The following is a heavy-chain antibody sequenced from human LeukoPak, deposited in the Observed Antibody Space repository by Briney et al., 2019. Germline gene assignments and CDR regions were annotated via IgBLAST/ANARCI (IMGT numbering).Heavy chain of an antibody. CDR1: GFTFSSYG. Sequence: GGSLRLSCAASGFTFSSYGMHWVRQAPGKGLVWVSRIKGDGSSTSYADSVKGRFTISRDNAKNTLYLQMNSLRAEDTAVYYCAKSDWFDPWGQGTLVTVSS. J-gene: IGHJ5*02. V-gene: IGHV3-74*01. CDR3: AKSDWFDP. CDR2: IKGDGSST.